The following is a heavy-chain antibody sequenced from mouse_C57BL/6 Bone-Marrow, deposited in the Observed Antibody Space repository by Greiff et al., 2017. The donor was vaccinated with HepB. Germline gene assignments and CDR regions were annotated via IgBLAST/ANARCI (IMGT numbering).Heavy chain of an antibody. V-gene: IGHV1-62-2*01. CDR3: ARHEGYYTFDY. J-gene: IGHJ2*01. CDR2: VYPGSGSI. Sequence: QVQLQQSGAELVKPGASVKLSCKASGYTFTEYTIHWVKQRSGQGLEWIGWVYPGSGSIKYNEKFKDKATLTADKSSRPVYMELSRLTSEDSAVYFCARHEGYYTFDYWGQGTTLTVSS. CDR1: GYTFTEYT. D-gene: IGHD2-12*01.